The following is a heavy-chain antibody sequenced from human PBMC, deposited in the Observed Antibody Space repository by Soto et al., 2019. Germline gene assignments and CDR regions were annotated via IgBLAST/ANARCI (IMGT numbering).Heavy chain of an antibody. CDR2: ISGSGGST. V-gene: IGHV3-23*01. CDR3: AKVVTIFGVVSDAFDI. D-gene: IGHD3-3*01. J-gene: IGHJ3*02. CDR1: GFTFSSYA. Sequence: PGGSLRLSCAASGFTFSSYAMSWVRQAPGKGLEWVSAISGSGGSTYYADSVKGRFTISRDNSKNTLYLQMNSLRAEDTAVYYCAKVVTIFGVVSDAFDIWGQGTMVTVSS.